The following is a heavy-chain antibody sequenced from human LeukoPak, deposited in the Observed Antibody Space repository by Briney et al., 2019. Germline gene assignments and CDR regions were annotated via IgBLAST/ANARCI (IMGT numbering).Heavy chain of an antibody. J-gene: IGHJ5*02. Sequence: ASVKVSRKASGYTFTSYHMHWVRHVPGQGLEWMGRIIPSGGSTSYAQKFQGRVTMTRDTSTSTVYMELSSLRSEDTAVYYCVRDVLPDTNWFGNWGQGTLVTVSS. CDR3: VRDVLPDTNWFGN. CDR1: GYTFTSYH. D-gene: IGHD1-14*01. V-gene: IGHV1-46*01. CDR2: IIPSGGST.